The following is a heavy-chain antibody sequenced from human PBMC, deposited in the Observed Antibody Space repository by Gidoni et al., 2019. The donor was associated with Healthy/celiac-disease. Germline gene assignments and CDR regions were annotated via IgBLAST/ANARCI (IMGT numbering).Heavy chain of an antibody. V-gene: IGHV1-3*01. J-gene: IGHJ4*02. CDR1: GYTFTSYA. CDR2: INAGNGNT. D-gene: IGHD6-19*01. Sequence: QVQLVQSGAEVKKPGASVKVSCKASGYTFTSYAMHWVRQAPGQRLEWMGWINAGNGNTKYSQKFQGRVTITRDTSASTAYMELSSLRSEDTAVYYCAREGSSAMSPHLYYFDYWGQGTLVTVSS. CDR3: AREGSSAMSPHLYYFDY.